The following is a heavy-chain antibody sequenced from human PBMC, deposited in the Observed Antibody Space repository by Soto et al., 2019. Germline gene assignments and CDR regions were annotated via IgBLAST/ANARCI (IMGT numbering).Heavy chain of an antibody. CDR1: GFTFTSSA. CDR2: IVVGGGNT. J-gene: IGHJ6*02. V-gene: IGHV1-58*01. D-gene: IGHD4-4*01. Sequence: AASVKVSCKASGFTFTSSAVQWVRQARGQRLEWIGWIVVGGGNTNYAQKFQERVTITRDMSTSTAYMELSSLRSEDTAVYYCAAEYSNYYYYGMDVWGQGTTVTVS. CDR3: AAEYSNYYYYGMDV.